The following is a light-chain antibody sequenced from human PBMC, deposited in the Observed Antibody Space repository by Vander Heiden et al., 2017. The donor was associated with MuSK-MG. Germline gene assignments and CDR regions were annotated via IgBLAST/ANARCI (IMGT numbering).Light chain of an antibody. V-gene: IGKV1-5*01. CDR2: DVS. CDR1: QSITNW. CDR3: QQDSSFYT. J-gene: IGKJ2*01. Sequence: DIQMTQSPSTLSASVGDRVTITCRASQSITNWLAWYQQKPGKAPKVLISDVSALESGVPSRFSGSGSGTEFTLTISSLQPDDSATYYCQQDSSFYTFGQGTKLEIK.